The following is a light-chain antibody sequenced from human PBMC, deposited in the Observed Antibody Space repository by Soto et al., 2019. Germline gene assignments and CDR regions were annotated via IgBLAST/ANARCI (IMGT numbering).Light chain of an antibody. V-gene: IGKV1-6*02. CDR1: QDVGSY. J-gene: IGKJ4*01. CDR2: GAS. CDR3: QQSNSTPLT. Sequence: ATQMTQSPSSLSASVGDRVTITCRTSQDVGSYLGWYQQKPGRAPKLLIYGASSLQSGVPPRFSGSGSGTDFTLTISSLQPEDVATYYCQQSNSTPLTFGGGTKVDIK.